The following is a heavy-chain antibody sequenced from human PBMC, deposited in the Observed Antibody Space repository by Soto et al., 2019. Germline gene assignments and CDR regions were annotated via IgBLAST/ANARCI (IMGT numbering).Heavy chain of an antibody. D-gene: IGHD6-13*01. CDR2: ISSSSSTI. J-gene: IGHJ6*02. Sequence: EVQLVASGGGLVQPGGSLRLSCAASGFTFSSYSMNWVRQAPGKGMEWVSYISSSSSTIYYADSVKGRFTISRDNAKNSLYLQMNSLRDEDTAVYYCARGAAAVPNYYYYGMDVWCQGTTVTVFS. V-gene: IGHV3-48*02. CDR3: ARGAAAVPNYYYYGMDV. CDR1: GFTFSSYS.